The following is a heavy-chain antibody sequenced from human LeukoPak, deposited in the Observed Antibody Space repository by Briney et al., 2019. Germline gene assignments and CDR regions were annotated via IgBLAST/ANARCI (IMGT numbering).Heavy chain of an antibody. CDR1: GFTFSSDS. D-gene: IGHD2-2*01. CDR3: VKGCNSISCTLIDY. Sequence: PGGSLRLSCAASGFTFSSDSMNWVRQAPGKGLEWLSGISGSGGGTYYADSMKGRFTISRDNSKNTLFLQMTSLRAEDTGVYYCVKGCNSISCTLIDYWGQGTLVTVSS. V-gene: IGHV3-23*01. CDR2: ISGSGGGT. J-gene: IGHJ4*02.